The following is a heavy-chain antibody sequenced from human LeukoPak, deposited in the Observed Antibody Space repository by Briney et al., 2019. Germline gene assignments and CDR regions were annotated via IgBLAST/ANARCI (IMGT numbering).Heavy chain of an antibody. CDR1: GFTFDDYA. D-gene: IGHD1-1*01. Sequence: GSLRLSCAASGFTFDDYAMHWVRQAPGKGLEWVSGISGSGDNTYYADSVKGRFAISRDSSKNTLYLQMNSLRAEDTAVYYCAKDTTGTTRFDYWGQGTLVTVSS. CDR3: AKDTTGTTRFDY. J-gene: IGHJ4*02. CDR2: ISGSGDNT. V-gene: IGHV3-23*01.